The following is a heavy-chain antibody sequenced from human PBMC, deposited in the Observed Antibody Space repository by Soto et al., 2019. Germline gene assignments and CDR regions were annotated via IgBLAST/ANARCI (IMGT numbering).Heavy chain of an antibody. V-gene: IGHV1-69*13. Sequence: ASVKVSCKASGGTFSSYAISWVRQAPGQGLEWMGGIIPIFGTANYAQKFQGRVTITADESTSTAYMELSSLRSEDTAVYYCARADNYDFWSGYYKELRYWGQGTLVTVSS. D-gene: IGHD3-3*01. CDR3: ARADNYDFWSGYYKELRY. CDR2: IIPIFGTA. CDR1: GGTFSSYA. J-gene: IGHJ4*02.